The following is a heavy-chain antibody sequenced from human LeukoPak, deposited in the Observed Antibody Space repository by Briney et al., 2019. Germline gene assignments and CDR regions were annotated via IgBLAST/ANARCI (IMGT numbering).Heavy chain of an antibody. CDR3: ATQQLVRFVLRFQH. Sequence: ASVTVSCKVSGYTLTELSMRWVRQAPGKGIEWMGRFDPEDGETIYAQKFQGRVTMAEDTSTSTAYMELSSLRSEDTAVYYCATQQLVRFVLRFQHWGQGTLVTVSS. V-gene: IGHV1-24*01. J-gene: IGHJ1*01. D-gene: IGHD6-13*01. CDR1: GYTLTELS. CDR2: FDPEDGET.